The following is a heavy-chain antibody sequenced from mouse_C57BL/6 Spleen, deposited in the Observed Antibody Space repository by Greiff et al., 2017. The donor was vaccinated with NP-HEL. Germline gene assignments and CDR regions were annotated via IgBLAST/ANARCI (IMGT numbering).Heavy chain of an antibody. Sequence: QVQLKQPGAELVMPGASVKLSCKASGYTFTSYWMHWVKQRPGQGLEWIGEIDPSDSYTNYNQKFKGKSTLTVDKSSSTAYMQLSSLTSEDSAVYYCARSYYGSSYWTFDCWGQGTTLTVSS. CDR2: IDPSDSYT. CDR3: ARSYYGSSYWTFDC. J-gene: IGHJ2*01. V-gene: IGHV1-69*01. D-gene: IGHD1-1*01. CDR1: GYTFTSYW.